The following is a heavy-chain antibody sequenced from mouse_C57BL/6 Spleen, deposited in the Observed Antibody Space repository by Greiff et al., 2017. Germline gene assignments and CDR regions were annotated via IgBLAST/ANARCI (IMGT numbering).Heavy chain of an antibody. D-gene: IGHD1-1*01. Sequence: LVESGAELVKPGASVKISCKASGYAFSSYWMNWVKQRPGKGLEWIGQIYPGDGDTNYNGKFKGKATLTADKSSSTAYMQLSSLTSEDSAVYFCARYHYYGSSYYYAMDYWGQGTSVTVSS. V-gene: IGHV1-80*01. CDR2: IYPGDGDT. CDR1: GYAFSSYW. CDR3: ARYHYYGSSYYYAMDY. J-gene: IGHJ4*01.